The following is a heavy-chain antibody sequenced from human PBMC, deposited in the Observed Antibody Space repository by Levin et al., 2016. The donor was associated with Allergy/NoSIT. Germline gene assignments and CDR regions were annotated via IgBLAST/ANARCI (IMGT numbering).Heavy chain of an antibody. J-gene: IGHJ6*02. CDR3: ASLALSGSYPRDYYYYYGMDV. V-gene: IGHV3-7*01. Sequence: VRRCPGKGLEWVANIKQDGSEKYYVDSVKGRFTISRDNAKNSLYLQMNSLRAEDTAVYYCASLALSGSYPRDYYYYYGMDVWGQGTTVTVSS. D-gene: IGHD3-10*01. CDR2: IKQDGSEK.